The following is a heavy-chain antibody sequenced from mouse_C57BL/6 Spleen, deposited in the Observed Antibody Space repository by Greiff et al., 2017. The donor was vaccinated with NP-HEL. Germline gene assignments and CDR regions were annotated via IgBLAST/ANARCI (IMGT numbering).Heavy chain of an antibody. D-gene: IGHD2-4*01. CDR3: VGNYDYEFAY. CDR1: GYSITSGYY. J-gene: IGHJ3*01. V-gene: IGHV3-6*01. Sequence: EVKLVESGPGLVKPSQSLSLTCSVTGYSITSGYYWNWIRQFPGNKLEWMGYISYDGSNNYNPSLKNRISITRDTSKNQFFLKLNSVTTEDTATYYCVGNYDYEFAYWGQGTLVTVSA. CDR2: ISYDGSN.